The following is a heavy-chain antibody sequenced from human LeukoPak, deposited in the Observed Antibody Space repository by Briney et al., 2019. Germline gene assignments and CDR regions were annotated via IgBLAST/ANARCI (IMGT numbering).Heavy chain of an antibody. J-gene: IGHJ4*02. Sequence: GGSLRLSCAASEFTFSTYSMNWVRQAAGKGLEWVSYISGSGSNTFSADSVKGRFTISRDNARNSLYLQMNSLRDEDTAVYYCARSHVAGFDYWGQGTLVTVSS. CDR3: ARSHVAGFDY. CDR1: EFTFSTYS. V-gene: IGHV3-48*02. CDR2: ISGSGSNT. D-gene: IGHD3-16*01.